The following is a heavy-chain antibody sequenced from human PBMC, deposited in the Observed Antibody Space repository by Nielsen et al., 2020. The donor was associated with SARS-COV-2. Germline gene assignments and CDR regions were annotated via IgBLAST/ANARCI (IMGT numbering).Heavy chain of an antibody. CDR2: IIPIFGTA. D-gene: IGHD5-24*01. CDR3: ARRRDGYNSLDY. V-gene: IGHV1-69*13. CDR1: GYTFTSYD. Sequence: SVKVSCKASGYTFTSYDINWVRQAPGQGLEWMGGIIPIFGTANYAQKFQGRVTITADESTSTAYMELSSLRSEDTAVYYCARRRDGYNSLDYWGQGTLVTVSS. J-gene: IGHJ4*02.